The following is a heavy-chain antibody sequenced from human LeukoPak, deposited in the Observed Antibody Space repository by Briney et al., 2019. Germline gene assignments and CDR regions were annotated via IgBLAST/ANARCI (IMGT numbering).Heavy chain of an antibody. CDR2: ISSSGSTI. V-gene: IGHV3-48*03. CDR1: GFTFSSYE. D-gene: IGHD7-27*01. CDR3: ARGHWGLDS. Sequence: GGSLRLSCAASGFTFSSYEMNWVRQAPGKGLEWVSYISSSGSTIYYADSVKGRLTLSRDNARNSLYLQMNSLRAEDTAVYYCARGHWGLDSWGQGTLVSVSS. J-gene: IGHJ4*02.